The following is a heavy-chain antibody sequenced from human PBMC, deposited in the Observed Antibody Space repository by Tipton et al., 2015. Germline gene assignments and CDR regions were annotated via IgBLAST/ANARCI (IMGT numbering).Heavy chain of an antibody. CDR1: GFNVSNNY. D-gene: IGHD6-6*01. V-gene: IGHV3-53*01. Sequence: SLRLSCAASGFNVSNNYMSWVRQAPGKGLEWVSTINSGGNTYYAGSVKGRLTISRDKSKNTVYVQMNSLRAEDTAVYYCTRTLEYSTLDSFHFWGQGTLVTVSS. CDR2: INSGGNT. CDR3: TRTLEYSTLDSFHF. J-gene: IGHJ4*02.